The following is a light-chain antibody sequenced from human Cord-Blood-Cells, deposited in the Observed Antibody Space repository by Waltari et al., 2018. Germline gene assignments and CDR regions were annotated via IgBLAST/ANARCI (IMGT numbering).Light chain of an antibody. J-gene: IGLJ3*02. V-gene: IGLV1-44*01. CDR3: AAWDDSLNGWV. CDR1: RSNIGSNT. Sequence: QSVLTPPPSASGTPGQRVTISCSGSRSNIGSNTVNWYQHLPGTAPKLLIYSNNQRPSGVPDRFSGSKSGTSASLAISGLQSEDEADYYCAAWDDSLNGWVFGGGTKLTVL. CDR2: SNN.